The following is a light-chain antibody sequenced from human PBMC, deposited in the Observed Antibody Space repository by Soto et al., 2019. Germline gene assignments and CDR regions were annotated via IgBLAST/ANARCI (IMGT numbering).Light chain of an antibody. CDR1: SSDVGAYNY. Sequence: QSALTQPPSASGSPGQSVTISCTGTSSDVGAYNYVSWYQHHPGKAPKLMISEVSNRPSGVSNRFSGSKSGNTASLTISGLQAEDEADYYCCSYTSSTTPLFGVGTKVTVL. J-gene: IGLJ2*01. V-gene: IGLV2-14*01. CDR3: CSYTSSTTPL. CDR2: EVS.